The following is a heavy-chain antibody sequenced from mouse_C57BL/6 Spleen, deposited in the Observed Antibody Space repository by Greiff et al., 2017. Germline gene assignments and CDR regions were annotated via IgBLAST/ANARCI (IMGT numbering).Heavy chain of an antibody. CDR2: IYPGDGDT. CDR1: GYAFSSYW. CDR3: ASPTMVSYAMDY. J-gene: IGHJ4*01. D-gene: IGHD2-2*01. Sequence: QVQLQQSGAELVKPGASVKISCKASGYAFSSYWMNWVKQRPGKGLEWIGQIYPGDGDTNYNGKFKGKATLTADKSSSTAYMQLISLTSEDSAVYFCASPTMVSYAMDYWGQGTSVTVSS. V-gene: IGHV1-80*01.